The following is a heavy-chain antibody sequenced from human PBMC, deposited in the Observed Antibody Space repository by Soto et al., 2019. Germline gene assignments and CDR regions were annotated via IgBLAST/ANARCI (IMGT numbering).Heavy chain of an antibody. V-gene: IGHV3-74*01. D-gene: IGHD6-13*01. CDR3: ARVPSFSSSWYDCVGYYYYGMDV. J-gene: IGHJ6*02. CDR2: INSDGSST. Sequence: EVQLVESGGGLVQPGGSLRLSCAASGFTFSSYWMHWVRQAPGKGLVWVSRINSDGSSTSYADSVKGRFTISRDNAKNTLYLQMNSLRAEDTAVYYCARVPSFSSSWYDCVGYYYYGMDVWGQGTTVTVSS. CDR1: GFTFSSYW.